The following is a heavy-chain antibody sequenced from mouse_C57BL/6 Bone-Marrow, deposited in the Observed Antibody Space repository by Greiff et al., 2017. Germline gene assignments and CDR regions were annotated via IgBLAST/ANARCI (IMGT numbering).Heavy chain of an antibody. J-gene: IGHJ3*01. V-gene: IGHV14-3*01. Sequence: EVQLQESVAELVRPGASVKLSCTASGFNIKNTYMHCVKQRPEQGLEWIGRIDPANGNTKYAPKFQGKATITADTSSNTAYLQLSSLTSEDTAIYYCASPYYYGSPPRFSWGQGTLVTVSA. CDR3: ASPYYYGSPPRFS. CDR1: GFNIKNTY. CDR2: IDPANGNT. D-gene: IGHD1-1*01.